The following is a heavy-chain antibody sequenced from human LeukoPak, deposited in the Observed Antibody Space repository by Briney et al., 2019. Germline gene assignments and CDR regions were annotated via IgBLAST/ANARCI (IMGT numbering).Heavy chain of an antibody. V-gene: IGHV3-30*04. J-gene: IGHJ6*04. CDR2: ISYDGSNK. CDR1: GFTFSSYA. D-gene: IGHD5-12*01. Sequence: PGGSLRLSCAASGFTFSSYAMHWVRQAPGKGLEWVAVISYDGSNKYYADSVKGRFTISRDNAKNSLYLQMNSLRAEDTAVYYCARDRNVDIVATGYYYGMDVWGKGTTVTVSS. CDR3: ARDRNVDIVATGYYYGMDV.